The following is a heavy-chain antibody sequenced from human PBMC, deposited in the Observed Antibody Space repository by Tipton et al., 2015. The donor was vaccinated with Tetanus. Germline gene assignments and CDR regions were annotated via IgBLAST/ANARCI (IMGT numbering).Heavy chain of an antibody. V-gene: IGHV3-33*01. J-gene: IGHJ4*02. Sequence: TASGFTFSTHGMHWVRQAPGKGLEWVALVWYDGTRKYYTESVEGRFTISRDNSKNTLYLQMDSLRVEGTAPYCCAGGRFGEWLGALGGRGQGTLVAVSS. D-gene: IGHD3-3*01. CDR3: AGGRFGEWLGALGG. CDR1: GFTFSTHG. CDR2: VWYDGTRK.